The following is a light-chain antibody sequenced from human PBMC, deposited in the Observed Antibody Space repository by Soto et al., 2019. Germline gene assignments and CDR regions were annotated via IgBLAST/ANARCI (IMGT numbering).Light chain of an antibody. J-gene: IGKJ1*01. V-gene: IGKV1-5*03. CDR1: QTISSW. CDR3: QHYNSYSEA. CDR2: KAS. Sequence: DIHMTQSPSTVSGSVGDRVTITCRASQTISSWLAWYQQKPGKAPKLLIYKASTLKSGVPSRFSGSGSGTEFTLTISSLQPDDFATYYCQHYNSYSEAFGQGTKGDIK.